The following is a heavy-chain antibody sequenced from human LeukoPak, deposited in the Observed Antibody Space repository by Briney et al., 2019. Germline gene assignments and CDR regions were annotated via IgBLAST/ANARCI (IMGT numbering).Heavy chain of an antibody. CDR1: GYCVSSGYY. J-gene: IGHJ4*02. V-gene: IGHV4-38-2*02. CDR2: IYHSGST. D-gene: IGHD3-22*01. Sequence: PSETLSLTCTVSGYCVSSGYYWGWIRQSPGKGLEWIGSIYHSGSTYYSPSPRSRITISVDTSKNQFSLKLSSVTAADTAVYYCAREDYHDSSGYYFDCWGQGTLVTVSS. CDR3: AREDYHDSSGYYFDC.